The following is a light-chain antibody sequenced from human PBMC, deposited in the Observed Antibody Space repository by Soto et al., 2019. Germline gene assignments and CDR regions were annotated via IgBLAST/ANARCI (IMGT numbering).Light chain of an antibody. J-gene: IGKJ4*01. V-gene: IGKV1-39*01. Sequence: IQMTQSPTSLSASVGDRVTITCRASRSVSNYLNWYQQKVGKAPQLLIYFASTLQKGVPSRFSGSGSGTDFTLTISSLQPEDFATYFCQQSYTTPITFGGGTKVDIK. CDR2: FAS. CDR1: RSVSNY. CDR3: QQSYTTPIT.